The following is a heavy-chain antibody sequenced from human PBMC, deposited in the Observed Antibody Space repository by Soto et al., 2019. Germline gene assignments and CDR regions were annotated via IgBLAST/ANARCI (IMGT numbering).Heavy chain of an antibody. J-gene: IGHJ4*02. CDR3: ATKGGGRGSRPFDY. CDR2: ISGSGGST. CDR1: GFTFSSYA. D-gene: IGHD3-16*01. Sequence: EVQLLESGGGLVQPGGSLRLSCAASGFTFSSYAMSWVRQAPGKGLEWVSAISGSGGSTYYADSVKGRFTISRDNSKNTLYLKMNSLRAEDTAVYYCATKGGGRGSRPFDYWGQGTLVTVSS. V-gene: IGHV3-23*01.